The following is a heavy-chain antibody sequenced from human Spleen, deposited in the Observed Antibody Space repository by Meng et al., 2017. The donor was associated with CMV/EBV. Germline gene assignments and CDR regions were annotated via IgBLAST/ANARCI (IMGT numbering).Heavy chain of an antibody. V-gene: IGHV4-34*01. CDR3: ARLPDYYDSRDF. CDR2: INHSGST. J-gene: IGHJ4*02. D-gene: IGHD3-22*01. CDR1: GGSFSGYY. Sequence: QVQLSRGGARLLKPSETLSLTCAGYGGSFSGYYWGWIRQPPGKGLEWIGEINHSGSTNYNPSLKSRVTISVDTSKNQFSLKLSSVTAADTAVYYCARLPDYYDSRDFWGQGTLVTVSS.